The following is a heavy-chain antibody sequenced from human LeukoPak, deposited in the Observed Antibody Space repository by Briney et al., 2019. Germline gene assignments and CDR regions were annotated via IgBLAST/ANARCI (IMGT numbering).Heavy chain of an antibody. CDR2: VYYSGIT. D-gene: IGHD1-26*01. J-gene: IGHJ5*02. V-gene: IGHV4-39*07. CDR3: ARDRKWELSYNWFDP. CDR1: GDSISSSSYY. Sequence: KPSETLSLTCTVSGDSISSSSYYWGWIRQPPGKGLEWIGNVYYSGITYFNPSLKSRVTISVDTSKNQFSLKLSSVTAADTAVYYCARDRKWELSYNWFDPWGQGTLVTVSS.